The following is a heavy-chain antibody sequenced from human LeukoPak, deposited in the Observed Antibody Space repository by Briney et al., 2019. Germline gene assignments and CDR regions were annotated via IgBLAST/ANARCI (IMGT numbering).Heavy chain of an antibody. Sequence: GGSLRLSCAASGFTFSSYSMNWVRQAPGKGLERVSYISSSSSIIYYADSVKGRFTISRDNAKNSLYLQMNSLRAEDTAVYYCSKSGGPGSWEGFEWGQGTLVTVYS. V-gene: IGHV3-48*04. CDR2: ISSSSSII. J-gene: IGHJ4*02. CDR1: GFTFSSYS. D-gene: IGHD3-10*01. CDR3: SKSGGPGSWEGFE.